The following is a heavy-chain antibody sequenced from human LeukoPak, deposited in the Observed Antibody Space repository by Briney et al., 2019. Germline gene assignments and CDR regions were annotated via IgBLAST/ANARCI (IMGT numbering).Heavy chain of an antibody. CDR3: AKPRDIDSWAFDV. V-gene: IGHV3-30*18. Sequence: PGGSLRLSCAASGFTFNNHDVHWVRQAPGKGLEWVAGISYDGRNKYYADSVKGRFTISRDNSKNTLNLQMNSLRTEDTAVYYCAKPRDIDSWAFDVWGQGTMVTVS. CDR2: ISYDGRNK. J-gene: IGHJ3*01. CDR1: GFTFNNHD. D-gene: IGHD2-15*01.